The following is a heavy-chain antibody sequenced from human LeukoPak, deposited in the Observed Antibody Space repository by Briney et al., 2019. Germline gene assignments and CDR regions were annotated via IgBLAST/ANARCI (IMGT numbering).Heavy chain of an antibody. Sequence: SETLSLTCTVSGGSISGGGYYWSWIRQHPRKGLEWIGYFYYSGSTNYNPSLKSRVTISIDTSKNQFSLRLSSVTAADTAVYYCARQYGAGRFDYWGQGTLVTVSS. CDR3: ARQYGAGRFDY. CDR2: FYYSGST. J-gene: IGHJ4*02. CDR1: GGSISGGGYY. V-gene: IGHV4-61*08. D-gene: IGHD6-19*01.